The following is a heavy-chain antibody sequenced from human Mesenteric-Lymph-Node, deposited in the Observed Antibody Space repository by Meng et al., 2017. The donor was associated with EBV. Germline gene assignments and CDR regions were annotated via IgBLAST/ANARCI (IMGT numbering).Heavy chain of an antibody. J-gene: IGHJ4*02. V-gene: IGHV3-74*03. CDR3: VKSNWGSENS. CDR2: IKTDGSTT. Sequence: AQPVESGGALFQSGGALRLSCAASGFTFSSYWMHWVRQAPGKGLVWVSNIKTDGSTTAYADSVKGRFTISRDNAKSTLYLQMNSLRVEDTAIYYCVKSNWGSENSWGQGTLVTVSS. CDR1: GFTFSSYW. D-gene: IGHD7-27*01.